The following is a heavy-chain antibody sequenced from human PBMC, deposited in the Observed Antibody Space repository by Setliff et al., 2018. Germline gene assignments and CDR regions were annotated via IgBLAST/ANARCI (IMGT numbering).Heavy chain of an antibody. J-gene: IGHJ4*02. CDR1: GYTFTSYY. CDR2: INPSGGST. D-gene: IGHD6-13*01. V-gene: IGHV1-46*01. CDR3: ARDKDTGGSGYSRRHKYYFDY. Sequence: ASVKVSCKASGYTFTSYYMHWVRQAPGQGLEWMGIINPSGGSTSYAQKFQGRVTMTRDTSTSTVYMELSSLRSDDTAVYYCARDKDTGGSGYSRRHKYYFDYWGQGALVTVS.